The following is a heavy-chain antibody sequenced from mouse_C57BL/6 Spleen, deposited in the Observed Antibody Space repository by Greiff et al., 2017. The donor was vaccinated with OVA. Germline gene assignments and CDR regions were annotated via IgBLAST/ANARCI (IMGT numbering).Heavy chain of an antibody. CDR3: ARRYYDYYYFDY. CDR2: IYPSDSET. Sequence: VKLQQPGAELVRPGSSVKLSCKASGYTFTSYWMDWVKQRPGQGLEWIGNIYPSDSETHYNQKFKDKATLTVDKSSSTAYMQLSSLTSEDSAVYYCARRYYDYYYFDYWGQGTTLTVSS. J-gene: IGHJ2*01. CDR1: GYTFTSYW. D-gene: IGHD2-4*01. V-gene: IGHV1-61*01.